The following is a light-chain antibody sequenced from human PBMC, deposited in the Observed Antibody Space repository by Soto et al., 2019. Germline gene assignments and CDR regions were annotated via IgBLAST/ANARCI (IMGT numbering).Light chain of an antibody. Sequence: EIVMTQSPATLSVSPGERATLSCRASQNINSNLAWYQQKPGQAPRLLIYGASTRATAIPARFSGSGSGTEFTLTISSLQSEDFAVYYCQQYNDWPPRTFGQGTKVEIK. V-gene: IGKV3-15*01. CDR2: GAS. CDR1: QNINSN. CDR3: QQYNDWPPRT. J-gene: IGKJ1*01.